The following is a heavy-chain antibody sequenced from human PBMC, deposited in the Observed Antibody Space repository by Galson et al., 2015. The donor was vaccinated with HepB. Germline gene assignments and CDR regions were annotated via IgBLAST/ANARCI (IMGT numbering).Heavy chain of an antibody. CDR3: AKWGGSGWYVGIYFDY. CDR2: ISGSGGST. Sequence: SLRLSCAASGFTFSSYAMSWVRQAPGKGLEWVSAISGSGGSTYYADSVKGRFTISRDNSKNTLYLQMNSLRAEDTAVYYCAKWGGSGWYVGIYFDYWGQGTLVTVSS. CDR1: GFTFSSYA. V-gene: IGHV3-23*01. J-gene: IGHJ4*02. D-gene: IGHD6-19*01.